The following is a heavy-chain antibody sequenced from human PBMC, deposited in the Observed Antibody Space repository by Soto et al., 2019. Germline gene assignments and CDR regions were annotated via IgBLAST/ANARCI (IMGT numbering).Heavy chain of an antibody. J-gene: IGHJ4*02. CDR3: AREYFYDSSGSQGDY. D-gene: IGHD3-22*01. Sequence: ASVKVSCKASGYTFTSYAMHWVRQAPGQRLEWMGWINAANGETKYSQKFQGRVTITRDTSASTAYMELSSLRSEDTALYYCAREYFYDSSGSQGDYWGQGTLVTVSS. V-gene: IGHV1-3*01. CDR2: INAANGET. CDR1: GYTFTSYA.